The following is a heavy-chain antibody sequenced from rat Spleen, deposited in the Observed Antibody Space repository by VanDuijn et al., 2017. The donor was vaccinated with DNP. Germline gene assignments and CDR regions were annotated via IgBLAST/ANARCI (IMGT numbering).Heavy chain of an antibody. J-gene: IGHJ3*01. V-gene: IGHV5S10*01. Sequence: EVQLEESGGGLVQPGGSLKVSCEASGFTFSDYNVAWVRQAPQKGLEWVVTIFYDGARTYYRDSVKGRFTVSRDNAKSTLYLQMDSLRSEDTATYYCATHQGVRIITPYNWFAYWGQGTLVTVSS. CDR3: ATHQGVRIITPYNWFAY. CDR2: IFYDGART. CDR1: GFTFSDYN. D-gene: IGHD1-6*01.